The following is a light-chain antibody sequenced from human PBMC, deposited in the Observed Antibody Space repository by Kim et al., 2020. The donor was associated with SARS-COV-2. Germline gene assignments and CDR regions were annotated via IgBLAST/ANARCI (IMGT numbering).Light chain of an antibody. CDR2: DVS. J-gene: IGLJ1*01. V-gene: IGLV2-14*03. CDR1: SSDVGDYDY. Sequence: GQSITISCPGTSSDVGDYDYVSWYQQHPGKAPKLIISDVSNRPSGVSSRFSGSKSGNTGSLTISGLQDEDEADYYCCSYARGSAYVFGTGTKVTVL. CDR3: CSYARGSAYV.